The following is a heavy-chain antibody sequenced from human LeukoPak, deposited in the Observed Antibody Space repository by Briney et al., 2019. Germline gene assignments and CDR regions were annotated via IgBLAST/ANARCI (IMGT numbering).Heavy chain of an antibody. CDR3: ARGRIGESYYYYYGMDV. V-gene: IGHV1-69*13. D-gene: IGHD1-26*01. Sequence: SVKVSCKASGGTFSSYAISWVRQAPGQGLEWMGGIVPIFGTANYAQKFQGRVTITADESTSTAYMELSSLRSEDTAVYYCARGRIGESYYYYYGMDVWGQGTTVTVSS. CDR1: GGTFSSYA. J-gene: IGHJ6*02. CDR2: IVPIFGTA.